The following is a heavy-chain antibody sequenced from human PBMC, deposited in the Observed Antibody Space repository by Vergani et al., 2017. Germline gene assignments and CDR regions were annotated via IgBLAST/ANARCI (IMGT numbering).Heavy chain of an antibody. Sequence: QVQLQQWGAGLLKPSETLSLTCAVYGGSFSGYYWSWIRQPPGKGLEWIGEINHSGSTNYNPSLKSRVTISVDTSKNQFSLKLSSVTAADTAVYYCASLSSSWPHYFDYWGQGTLVTVSS. D-gene: IGHD6-13*01. J-gene: IGHJ4*02. CDR2: INHSGST. CDR1: GGSFSGYY. CDR3: ASLSSSWPHYFDY. V-gene: IGHV4-34*01.